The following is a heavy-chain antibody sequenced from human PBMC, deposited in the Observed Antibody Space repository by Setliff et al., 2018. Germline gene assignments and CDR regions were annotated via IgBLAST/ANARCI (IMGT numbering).Heavy chain of an antibody. CDR2: VDPEDGET. J-gene: IGHJ4*02. CDR3: VRDLHWGFDY. V-gene: IGHV1-69-2*01. CDR1: GYTFTDYY. Sequence: ASVKVSCKASGYTFTDYYMHWVQQAPGKGLEWMGRVDPEDGETISAEKFQGRVTITADTSTDTAYMELSSLRSEDTAVYYCVRDLHWGFDYWGLGTLVTVSS. D-gene: IGHD7-27*01.